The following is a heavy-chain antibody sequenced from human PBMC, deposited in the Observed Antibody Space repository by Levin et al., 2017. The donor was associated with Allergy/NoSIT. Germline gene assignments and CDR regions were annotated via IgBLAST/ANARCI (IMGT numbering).Heavy chain of an antibody. D-gene: IGHD3-10*01. J-gene: IGHJ4*02. CDR1: GGSFSGYY. CDR2: INHSGST. V-gene: IGHV4-34*01. Sequence: PSETLSLTCAVYGGSFSGYYWSWIRQPPGKGLEWIGEINHSGSTNYNPSLKSRVTISVDTSKNQFSLKLSSVTAADTAVYYCARALTHPDDHGSGSYHRRYFDYWGQGTLVTVSS. CDR3: ARALTHPDDHGSGSYHRRYFDY.